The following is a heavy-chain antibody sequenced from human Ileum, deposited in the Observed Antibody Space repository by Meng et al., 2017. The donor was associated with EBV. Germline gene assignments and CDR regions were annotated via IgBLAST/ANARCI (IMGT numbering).Heavy chain of an antibody. CDR1: GSTCSTCD. CDR2: TVGVVRCSGYT. CDR3: AKGCSYTSGYYWDDY. Sequence: DGQRVHGVWSLVQLVGSVTLLWKSSGSTCSTCDLIGVPIATCNGRELLPATVGVVRCSGYTYYRGTTSDNFTITRDDSKNTLYLQMHCLKAEGTALYYCAKGCSYTSGYYWDDYWGQGTLVTVSS. J-gene: IGHJ4*02. D-gene: IGHD3-22*01. V-gene: IGHV3-23*04.